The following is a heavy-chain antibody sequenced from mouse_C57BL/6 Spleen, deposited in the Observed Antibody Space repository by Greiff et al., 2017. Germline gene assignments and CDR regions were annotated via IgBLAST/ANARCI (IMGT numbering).Heavy chain of an antibody. CDR2: INPSNGGT. Sequence: QVQLQQPGTELVKPGASVKLSCKASGYTFTSYWMHWVKQRPGQGLEWIGNINPSNGGTNYNEKFKSKATLTVDKSSSTAYMQLSSLTSEESAVYYCARATVVAKGFAYWGQGTLVTVSA. J-gene: IGHJ3*01. CDR3: ARATVVAKGFAY. D-gene: IGHD1-1*01. V-gene: IGHV1-53*01. CDR1: GYTFTSYW.